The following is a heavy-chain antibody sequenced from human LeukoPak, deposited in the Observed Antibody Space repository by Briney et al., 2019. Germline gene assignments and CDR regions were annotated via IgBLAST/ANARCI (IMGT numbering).Heavy chain of an antibody. V-gene: IGHV4-59*08. D-gene: IGHD5-12*01. Sequence: PSETLSLTCTVSGGSISSYYWSWIRQPPGKGLEWIGYIYYSGSTNYSPSLKSRVTISVDTSKNQFSLKLSSVTAADTAVYYCARHFAVATTSFDYWGRGTLVTVSS. J-gene: IGHJ4*02. CDR3: ARHFAVATTSFDY. CDR1: GGSISSYY. CDR2: IYYSGST.